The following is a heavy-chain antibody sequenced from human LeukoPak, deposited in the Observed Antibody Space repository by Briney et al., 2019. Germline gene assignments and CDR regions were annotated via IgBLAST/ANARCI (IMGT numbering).Heavy chain of an antibody. J-gene: IGHJ6*02. V-gene: IGHV3-23*01. CDR2: ISGGGGST. D-gene: IGHD6-6*01. Sequence: PGGSLRLSCAASGFTFTSYSMNWVRQAPGKGLEWVSTISGGGGSTYYADSVRGRFTISRDNSKNTLYLQVNSLRAEDTAVYYCARSSSSGYYGMDVWGQGTTVTVSS. CDR1: GFTFTSYS. CDR3: ARSSSSGYYGMDV.